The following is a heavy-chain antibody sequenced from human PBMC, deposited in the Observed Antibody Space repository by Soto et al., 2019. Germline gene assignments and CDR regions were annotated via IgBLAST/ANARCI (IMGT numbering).Heavy chain of an antibody. CDR1: GYIFVNYG. J-gene: IGHJ6*02. CDR2: ISPYSGNT. Sequence: QVQLVQSGDEVRKPGSSVKVSCKASGYIFVNYGIAWVRQAPGQGLEWMGWISPYSGNTHYASKVQGRLTMTTETSTVTEYMDRGRLTSDDKAVYYCAMVDNYVTPSPLDVWGQGATVPVSS. V-gene: IGHV1-18*01. CDR3: AMVDNYVTPSPLDV. D-gene: IGHD3-16*01.